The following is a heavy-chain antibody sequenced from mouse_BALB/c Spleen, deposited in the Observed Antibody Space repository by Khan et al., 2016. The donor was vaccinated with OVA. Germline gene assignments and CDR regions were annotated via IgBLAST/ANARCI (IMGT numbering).Heavy chain of an antibody. J-gene: IGHJ4*01. Sequence: VQLQESGPGLVAPSQSLSITCTISGFSLTNYGVHWVRQPPGKGLEWLVVIWSDGSTTYNSALKSRLSISKDNSKSQVFLKMNSLKTDDTAVYYCARQPYYHYYIMDYWGQGTSVTVAS. D-gene: IGHD2-10*01. CDR1: GFSLTNYG. CDR2: IWSDGST. CDR3: ARQPYYHYYIMDY. V-gene: IGHV2-6-1*01.